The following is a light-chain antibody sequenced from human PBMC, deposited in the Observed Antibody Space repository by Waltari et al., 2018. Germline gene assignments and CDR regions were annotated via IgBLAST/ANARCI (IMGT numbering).Light chain of an antibody. J-gene: IGKJ1*01. Sequence: EIVMTQSPATLSVSPGERDTLSCRASQSVGSNLAWYQQKPGQAPRLLIYDASTRATGFSARFSGSGSGTEFTLTISRLQSEDFAVYYCQQYKNWPPWTFGQGTKVEIK. V-gene: IGKV3-15*01. CDR2: DAS. CDR3: QQYKNWPPWT. CDR1: QSVGSN.